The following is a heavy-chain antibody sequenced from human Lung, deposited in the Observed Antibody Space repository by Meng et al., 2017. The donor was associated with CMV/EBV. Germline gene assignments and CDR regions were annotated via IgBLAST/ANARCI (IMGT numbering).Heavy chain of an antibody. J-gene: IGHJ6*02. Sequence: SCAASGFTFDDYAMHCVRQAPGKGLEWVSGISWNSGSIGYADSVKGRFTISRDNAKNSLYLQMNSLRAEDTALYYCAFKREGYCRSTSCYQPDVXGQGXTVTVSS. CDR3: AFKREGYCRSTSCYQPDV. V-gene: IGHV3-9*01. D-gene: IGHD2-2*01. CDR1: GFTFDDYA. CDR2: ISWNSGSI.